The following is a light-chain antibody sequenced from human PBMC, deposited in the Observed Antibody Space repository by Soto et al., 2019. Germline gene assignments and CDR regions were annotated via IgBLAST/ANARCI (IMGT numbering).Light chain of an antibody. J-gene: IGKJ5*01. CDR1: QSVSNN. CDR2: GAS. V-gene: IGKV3-15*01. Sequence: EIVITQSPATLSVSPGERATLSCRASQSVSNNLAWYQQKPGQAPRLLIYGASTRANGIPARFSGSGSGTDFTLTISSLEPEDFAFYYCQQRSNWHPITFGQGTRLEIK. CDR3: QQRSNWHPIT.